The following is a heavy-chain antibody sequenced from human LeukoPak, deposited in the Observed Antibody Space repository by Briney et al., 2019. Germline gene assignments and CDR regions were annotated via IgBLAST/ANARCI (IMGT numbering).Heavy chain of an antibody. V-gene: IGHV1-69*01. D-gene: IGHD3-22*01. J-gene: IGHJ4*02. CDR1: GGTFSSYA. Sequence: SVNVSCKASGGTFSSYAISWVRQAPGQGLEWMGGIIPIFGTANYAQKFQGRVTITADESTSTAYMELSSLRSEDTAVYYCARVLDSSGYYYFDYWGQGTLVTVSS. CDR2: IIPIFGTA. CDR3: ARVLDSSGYYYFDY.